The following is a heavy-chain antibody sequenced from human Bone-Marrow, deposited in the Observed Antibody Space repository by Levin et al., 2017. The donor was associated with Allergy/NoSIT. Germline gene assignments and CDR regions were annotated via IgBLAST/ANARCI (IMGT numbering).Heavy chain of an antibody. CDR2: ISYDGNNK. CDR1: GFTFSNYG. CDR3: AKGSRSNPFDY. Sequence: GESLKISCAASGFTFSNYGMHWVRQAPGKGLEWVALISYDGNNKYYADSVKGRFSISRDNSKNTLYLQMNSLTAEDTAVYYRAKGSRSNPFDYWGQGTLVTVSS. V-gene: IGHV3-30*18. J-gene: IGHJ4*02. D-gene: IGHD2-2*01.